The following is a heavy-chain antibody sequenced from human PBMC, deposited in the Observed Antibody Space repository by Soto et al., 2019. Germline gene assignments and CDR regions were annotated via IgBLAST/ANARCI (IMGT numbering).Heavy chain of an antibody. CDR2: INAGNGNT. V-gene: IGHV1-3*01. Sequence: ASVKVSCKASGYTFTSYAMHWVRQAPGQRLEWMGWINAGNGNTKSSQNFQGRVTTTRDTSASIAYMELSSLRSEDTAVYYCARDCSGGTCYVGLDYWGQGALVTVSS. CDR1: GYTFTSYA. D-gene: IGHD2-15*01. J-gene: IGHJ4*02. CDR3: ARDCSGGTCYVGLDY.